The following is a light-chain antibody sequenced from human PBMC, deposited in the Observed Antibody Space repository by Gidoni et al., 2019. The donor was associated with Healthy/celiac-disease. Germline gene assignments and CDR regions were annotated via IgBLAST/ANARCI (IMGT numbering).Light chain of an antibody. J-gene: IGLJ2*01. CDR1: ALPKQY. V-gene: IGLV3-25*03. Sequence: SYELTQPPSVSVSPGQPARITCSGDALPKQYAYWYQQKPGQAPVLVIYKDSERPSGIPERFSGSSSGTTVTLTISGVQAEDEADYYCQSADSSGTHVVFGGGTKLTVL. CDR2: KDS. CDR3: QSADSSGTHVV.